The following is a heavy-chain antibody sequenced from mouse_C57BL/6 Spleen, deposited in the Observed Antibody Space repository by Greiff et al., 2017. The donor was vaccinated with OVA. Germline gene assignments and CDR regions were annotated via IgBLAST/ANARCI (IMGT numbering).Heavy chain of an antibody. D-gene: IGHD1-1*01. CDR2: ISYDGSN. Sequence: VQLQQSGPGLVKPSQSLSLTCSVTGYSITSGYYWNWIRQFPGNKLEWMGYISYDGSNNYNPSLKNRISITRDTSKNQFFLKLNSVTTEDTATYYCASLIYYYGSSPFAYWGQGTLVTVSA. J-gene: IGHJ3*01. V-gene: IGHV3-6*01. CDR1: GYSITSGYY. CDR3: ASLIYYYGSSPFAY.